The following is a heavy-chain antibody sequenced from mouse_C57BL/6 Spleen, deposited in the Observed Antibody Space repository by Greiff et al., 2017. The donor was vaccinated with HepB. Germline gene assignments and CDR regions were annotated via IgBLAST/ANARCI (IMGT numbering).Heavy chain of an antibody. Sequence: DVMLVESGGGLVQPGGSLKLSCAASGFTFSDYYMYWVRQTPEKRLEWVAYISNGGGSTYYPDTVKGRFTISRDNAKNTLYLQMSRLKSEDTAMYDGARRGGGYLYYAMDYWGQGTSVTVSS. CDR2: ISNGGGST. V-gene: IGHV5-12*01. D-gene: IGHD2-2*01. CDR1: GFTFSDYY. J-gene: IGHJ4*01. CDR3: ARRGGGYLYYAMDY.